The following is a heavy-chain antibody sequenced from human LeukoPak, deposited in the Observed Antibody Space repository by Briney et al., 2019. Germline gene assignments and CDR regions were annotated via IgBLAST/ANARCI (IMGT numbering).Heavy chain of an antibody. D-gene: IGHD4-23*01. Sequence: PSETLSLTCAVYGGSFSGYYWSWIRQHPGKGLEWIGYIYYSGSTYYNPSLKSRVTISVDTSKNQFSLKLSSVTAADTAVYYCARGGNPDAFDIWGQGTMVTVSS. CDR3: ARGGNPDAFDI. J-gene: IGHJ3*02. V-gene: IGHV4-31*11. CDR2: IYYSGST. CDR1: GGSFSGYY.